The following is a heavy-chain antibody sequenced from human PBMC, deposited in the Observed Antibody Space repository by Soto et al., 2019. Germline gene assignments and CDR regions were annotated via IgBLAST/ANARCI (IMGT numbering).Heavy chain of an antibody. Sequence: GGSLRLSCAASHFTFNNAWMNWVRQAPGKGLEWVGRVLSKNAGGAIHYAAPVKGRFTISRDDSANTLFLQMNSLKSEDTAVYYCGASRDFGYWGLGTLVTVSS. V-gene: IGHV3-15*07. CDR1: HFTFNNAW. J-gene: IGHJ4*02. D-gene: IGHD3-10*01. CDR3: GASRDFGY. CDR2: VLSKNAGGAI.